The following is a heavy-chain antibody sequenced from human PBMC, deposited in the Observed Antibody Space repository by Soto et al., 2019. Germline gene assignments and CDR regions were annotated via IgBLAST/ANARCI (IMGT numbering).Heavy chain of an antibody. Sequence: EVQLLESGGGLVQPGGSLRLSCAASGFTFSSYAMSWVRQAPGKGLEWVSAIRGSGGSTYYADSVKGRFTISRDNSKNTLYLQMNSLRAEDTAVYYCAKGGAQLLHYNWFDPGGEGTLVTVSS. CDR1: GFTFSSYA. J-gene: IGHJ5*02. D-gene: IGHD2-2*01. CDR3: AKGGAQLLHYNWFDP. V-gene: IGHV3-23*01. CDR2: IRGSGGST.